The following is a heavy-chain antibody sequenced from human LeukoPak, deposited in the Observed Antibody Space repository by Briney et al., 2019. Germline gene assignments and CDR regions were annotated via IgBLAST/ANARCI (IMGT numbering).Heavy chain of an antibody. Sequence: GGSLRLSCAASGFTFSSYGMHWVRQAPGKGLEWVAVISYDGSNKYYADSVKGRFTISRDNSKNTLYLQMNSLRAEDTAVYYCAKDPAWDYDIMGAFDIWGQGTMVTVSS. D-gene: IGHD3-9*01. CDR1: GFTFSSYG. V-gene: IGHV3-30*18. CDR3: AKDPAWDYDIMGAFDI. CDR2: ISYDGSNK. J-gene: IGHJ3*02.